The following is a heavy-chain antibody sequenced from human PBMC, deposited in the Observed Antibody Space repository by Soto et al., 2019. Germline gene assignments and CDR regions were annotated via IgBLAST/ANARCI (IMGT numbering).Heavy chain of an antibody. CDR1: GGSISSSSYY. V-gene: IGHV4-39*01. J-gene: IGHJ4*02. D-gene: IGHD5-18*01. Sequence: SETLSLTCTVSGGSISSSSYYRGWIRQPPGKGLEWIGSIYYSGSTYYNPSLKSRVTISVDTSKNQFSLKLSSVTAADTAVYYCARLDSYGYQSGYFDYWGQGTLVTVSS. CDR3: ARLDSYGYQSGYFDY. CDR2: IYYSGST.